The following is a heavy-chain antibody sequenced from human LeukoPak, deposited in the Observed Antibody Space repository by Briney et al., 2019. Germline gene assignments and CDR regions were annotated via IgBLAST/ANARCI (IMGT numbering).Heavy chain of an antibody. CDR3: ARESRIAVAGRVYENWFDP. Sequence: PGGSLRFSCAASGFTFSSYSMNWVRQAPGKGLEWVSSISSSSSYIYYADSVKGRFTISRHNAKNSLYLQMNSLRAEDTAVYYCARESRIAVAGRVYENWFDPWGQGTLVTVSS. D-gene: IGHD6-19*01. J-gene: IGHJ5*02. CDR2: ISSSSSYI. CDR1: GFTFSSYS. V-gene: IGHV3-21*01.